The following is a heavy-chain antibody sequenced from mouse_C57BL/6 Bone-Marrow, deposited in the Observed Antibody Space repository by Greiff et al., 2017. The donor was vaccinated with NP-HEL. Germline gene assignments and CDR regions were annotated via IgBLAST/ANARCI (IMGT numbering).Heavy chain of an antibody. CDR1: GYAFSSSW. Sequence: VKLQESGPELVKPGASVKISCKASGYAFSSSWMNWVKQRPGKGLEWIGRIYPGDGDTNYNGKFKGKATLTADKSSSTAYMQLSSLTSEDSAVYFCARRDYYGSSLYYFDYWGQGTTLTVSS. D-gene: IGHD1-1*01. J-gene: IGHJ2*01. CDR2: IYPGDGDT. V-gene: IGHV1-82*01. CDR3: ARRDYYGSSLYYFDY.